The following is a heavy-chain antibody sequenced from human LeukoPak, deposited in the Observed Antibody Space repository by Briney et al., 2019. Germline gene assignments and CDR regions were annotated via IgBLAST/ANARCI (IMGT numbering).Heavy chain of an antibody. V-gene: IGHV4-34*01. CDR3: ARERKYYYDSSGYHVIAFDI. D-gene: IGHD3-22*01. CDR1: GGCFSGYY. Sequence: SETLSLTCAVYGGCFSGYYWSWIRQPPGKGLEWIGEINHSGSTNYNPSLKSRVTISVDTSKNQFSLKLSSVTAADTAVYYCARERKYYYDSSGYHVIAFDIWGQGTMVTVSS. CDR2: INHSGST. J-gene: IGHJ3*02.